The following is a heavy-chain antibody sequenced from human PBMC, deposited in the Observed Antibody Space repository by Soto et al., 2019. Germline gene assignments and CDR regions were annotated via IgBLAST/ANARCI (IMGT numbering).Heavy chain of an antibody. CDR3: AKLTYPSDTTGFYYERVSGWIDS. Sequence: EVQLFESGGGLIQPGGSLRLSCAASGFAFSRYAMSWVRQAPGKGLEWVSGISASGGTANLADSVEGRCTISRDNSKSTLYLQMNSLRAEDTAVYYCAKLTYPSDTTGFYYERVSGWIDSWGQGTLVTVSS. CDR2: ISASGGTA. J-gene: IGHJ5*01. V-gene: IGHV3-23*01. D-gene: IGHD3-22*01. CDR1: GFAFSRYA.